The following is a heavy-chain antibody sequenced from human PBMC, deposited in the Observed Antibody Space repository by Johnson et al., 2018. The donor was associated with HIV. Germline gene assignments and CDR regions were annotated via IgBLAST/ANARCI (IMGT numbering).Heavy chain of an antibody. Sequence: VQLVESGGGLVQPGGSLRLSCAASGFTSDDYAMHWVRQAPGKGLEWVSGISWNSGSIAYADSVKGRFTVSRDNAKNSLYLQMNSLRAEDTAVYYCARDLRDIVVPDAFDIWGQGTMVTVSS. CDR1: GFTSDDYA. CDR2: ISWNSGSI. CDR3: ARDLRDIVVPDAFDI. V-gene: IGHV3-9*02. D-gene: IGHD5-12*01. J-gene: IGHJ3*02.